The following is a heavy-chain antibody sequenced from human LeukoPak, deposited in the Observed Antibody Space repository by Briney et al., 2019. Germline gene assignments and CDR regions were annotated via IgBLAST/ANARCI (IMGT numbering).Heavy chain of an antibody. CDR1: VFTFSNAW. J-gene: IGHJ4*02. CDR3: TADQYYDFWSGYYGNIKFHY. Sequence: GGSLRLSRAASVFTFSNAWRSWVRQAQGKGLEWVGRIKSKTDGGTTDYAAPVKGRFTISRDDSKNTLYLQMNSLKTEDTAVYYCTADQYYDFWSGYYGNIKFHYWGQGTLVTVSS. D-gene: IGHD3-3*01. V-gene: IGHV3-15*01. CDR2: IKSKTDGGTT.